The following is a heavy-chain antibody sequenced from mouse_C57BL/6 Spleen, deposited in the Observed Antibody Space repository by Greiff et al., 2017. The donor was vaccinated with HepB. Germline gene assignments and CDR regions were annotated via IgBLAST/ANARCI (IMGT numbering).Heavy chain of an antibody. J-gene: IGHJ2*01. D-gene: IGHD1-1*01. CDR2: IHPNSGST. Sequence: VQLQQPGAELVKPGASVKLSCKASGYTFTSYWMHWVKQRPGQGLEWIGMIHPNSGSTNYNEKFKSKATLTVDKSSSTAYMQLSSLTSEDSAVYYCARWHYGSSYGYWGQGTTLTVSS. V-gene: IGHV1-64*01. CDR1: GYTFTSYW. CDR3: ARWHYGSSYGY.